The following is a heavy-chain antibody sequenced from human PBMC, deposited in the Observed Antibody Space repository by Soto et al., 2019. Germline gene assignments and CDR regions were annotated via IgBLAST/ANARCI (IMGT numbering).Heavy chain of an antibody. CDR2: IKQDGSEK. J-gene: IGHJ6*02. CDR1: GFTFSSYW. CDR3: ARSSTSYGYYYYYYGMDD. D-gene: IGHD5-18*01. V-gene: IGHV3-7*01. Sequence: GGSLRLSCAASGFTFSSYWMSWVRQAPGKGLEWVANIKQDGSEKYYVDSVKGRFTISRDNAKNSLYLQMNSMRAEDTAVYYCARSSTSYGYYYYYYGMDDWGQGTMVTVSS.